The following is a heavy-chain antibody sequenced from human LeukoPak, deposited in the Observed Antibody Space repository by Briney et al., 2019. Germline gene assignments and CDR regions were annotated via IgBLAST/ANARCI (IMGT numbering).Heavy chain of an antibody. D-gene: IGHD6-13*01. Sequence: GRSLRLSCAASGFTFSSYGMHWVRQAPGKGLEWVAVISYDGSNKYYADSVKGRFTISRDNSKNTLYLQMNSLRAEDTAVYYCAKARIAAAGTPLFDYWGQGTLVTVSS. CDR2: ISYDGSNK. CDR1: GFTFSSYG. J-gene: IGHJ4*02. V-gene: IGHV3-30*18. CDR3: AKARIAAAGTPLFDY.